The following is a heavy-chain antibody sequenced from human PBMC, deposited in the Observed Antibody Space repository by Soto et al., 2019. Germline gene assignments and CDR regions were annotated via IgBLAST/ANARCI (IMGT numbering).Heavy chain of an antibody. J-gene: IGHJ4*02. D-gene: IGHD5-18*01. V-gene: IGHV1-69*02. CDR2: IIPIIDIA. CDR3: ASGYSYGCFDY. CDR1: GCTFSSYT. Sequence: GASVKVSCKASGCTFSSYTFSWVRQAPGQGLEWMGRIIPIIDIANYAQKFQGRVTITADKSTSTAYMELSSLRSEDTAVYYCASGYSYGCFDYWGQGTQVTVSS.